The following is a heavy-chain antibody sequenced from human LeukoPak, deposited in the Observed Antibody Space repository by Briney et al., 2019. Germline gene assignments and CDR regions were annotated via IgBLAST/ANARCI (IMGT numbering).Heavy chain of an antibody. CDR1: GFTFSGSA. Sequence: GGSLRLSCAASGFTFSGSAMRWVRQAPGKGLEWVGRIRSKANSYATAYAASVKGRFTISRDDSKNTAYLQMNSLKTEDTAVYYCTRDYDSSGRDAFDIWGQGTMVTVSS. CDR2: IRSKANSYAT. CDR3: TRDYDSSGRDAFDI. J-gene: IGHJ3*02. V-gene: IGHV3-73*01. D-gene: IGHD3-22*01.